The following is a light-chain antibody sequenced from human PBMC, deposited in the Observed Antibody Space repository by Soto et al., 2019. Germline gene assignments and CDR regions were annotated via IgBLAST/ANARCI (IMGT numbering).Light chain of an antibody. J-gene: IGKJ5*01. V-gene: IGKV2-24*01. CDR2: KVS. CDR3: MQATQLRT. Sequence: EIVLTQTPLLSPVTLGQPASISCRSSRSLVASDGNAYLTWLHQRPGQPPRPLIYKVSQRLSGVPDRFSGRRAGTDFTLHISRVEAEDVGTYFCMQATQLRTFGQGTRLEIK. CDR1: RSLVASDGNAY.